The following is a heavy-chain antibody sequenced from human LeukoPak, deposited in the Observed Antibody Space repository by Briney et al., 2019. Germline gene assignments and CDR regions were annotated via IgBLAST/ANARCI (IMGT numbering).Heavy chain of an antibody. J-gene: IGHJ6*03. CDR3: ARDLLRNYYYYMDV. V-gene: IGHV1-2*02. Sequence: ASVKVSCKASGYTFTGYYMHWVRQAPGQGLEWMGWINPNSGGTNYAQKFQGRVTMTRDTSISTAYMELSRLRPDDTAVYYCARDLLRNYYYYMDVWGKGTTVTVSS. CDR1: GYTFTGYY. CDR2: INPNSGGT.